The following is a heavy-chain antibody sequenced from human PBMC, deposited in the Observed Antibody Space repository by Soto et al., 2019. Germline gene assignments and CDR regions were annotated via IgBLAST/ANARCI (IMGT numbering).Heavy chain of an antibody. D-gene: IGHD5-18*01. CDR2: ISWDGGST. Sequence: EVQLVESGGVVVQPGGSLRLSCAASGFTFDDYTMHWVRQAPGKGLEWVSLISWDGGSTYYADSVKGRFTISRDNSKNSLYLQMNSLRTEDTALYYCAKDISRSGYSYGLDYRGQGTLVTVSS. V-gene: IGHV3-43*01. CDR1: GFTFDDYT. J-gene: IGHJ4*02. CDR3: AKDISRSGYSYGLDY.